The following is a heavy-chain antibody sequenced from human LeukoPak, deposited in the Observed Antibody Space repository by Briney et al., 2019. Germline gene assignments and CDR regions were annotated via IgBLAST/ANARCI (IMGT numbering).Heavy chain of an antibody. CDR2: ITSSGTTM. V-gene: IGHV3-48*02. CDR3: ARGCSGGSCYPVDDY. J-gene: IGHJ4*02. CDR1: GFNSNTYS. D-gene: IGHD2-15*01. Sequence: AGGSLRLSCAASGFNSNTYSMNWVRQAPGKGLEWVSYITSSGTTMYYADSVKGRFTISRDNAKNSLYLQMNSLRDEDTAVYYCARGCSGGSCYPVDDYWGQGTLVTVSS.